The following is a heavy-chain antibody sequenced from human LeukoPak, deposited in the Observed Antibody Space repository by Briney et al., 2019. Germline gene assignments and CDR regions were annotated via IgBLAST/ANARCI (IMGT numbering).Heavy chain of an antibody. V-gene: IGHV3-23*01. D-gene: IGHD6-13*01. Sequence: GGSLRLSCAASGFTFSSYAMSWVRQAPGKGLEWVSAISGSGGSTYHADSVKGRFTISRDNSKNTLYLQMNSLRAEDTAVYYCARASSSGFDAFDIWGQGTMVTVSS. CDR1: GFTFSSYA. J-gene: IGHJ3*02. CDR3: ARASSSGFDAFDI. CDR2: ISGSGGST.